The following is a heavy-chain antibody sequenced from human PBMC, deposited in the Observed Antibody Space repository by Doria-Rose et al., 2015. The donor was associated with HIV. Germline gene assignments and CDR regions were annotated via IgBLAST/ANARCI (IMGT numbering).Heavy chain of an antibody. Sequence: QVQLVQSGPVLVKPTETLTLTCTVSGVSLSSPGMGVSWIRQPPGKALEWLANIFSDHERSYKTSLKSRLTISRCTSKGQFVLTMTDMDPVDTATYYCARIKSSRWYHKYYFDFWGQGTQVIVSA. V-gene: IGHV2-26*01. CDR2: IFSDHER. D-gene: IGHD6-13*01. J-gene: IGHJ4*02. CDR3: ARIKSSRWYHKYYFDF. CDR1: GVSLSSPGMG.